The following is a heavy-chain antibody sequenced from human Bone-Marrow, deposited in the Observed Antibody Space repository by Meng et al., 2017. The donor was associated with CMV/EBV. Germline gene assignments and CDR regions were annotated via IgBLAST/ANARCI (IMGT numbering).Heavy chain of an antibody. CDR1: GYTFTSYG. D-gene: IGHD1-26*01. J-gene: IGHJ4*02. V-gene: IGHV1-18*01. Sequence: VQLVQAGARVRKPGASVKVSCKACGYTFTSYGIRWVRQAPGQGLEWVGWISAYNGDTNYAQKLQGRVTMTTDTSTNSAYMELRSLRSDDTAVYYCARGPSGSYFRPFDYWGQGTLVTVSS. CDR3: ARGPSGSYFRPFDY. CDR2: ISAYNGDT.